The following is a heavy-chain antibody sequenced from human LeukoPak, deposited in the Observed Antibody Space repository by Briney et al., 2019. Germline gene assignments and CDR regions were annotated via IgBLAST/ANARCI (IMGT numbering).Heavy chain of an antibody. CDR2: VYNSGST. CDR3: ARDKDSGIDY. J-gene: IGHJ4*02. V-gene: IGHV4-59*01. CDR1: GGSIRSYY. D-gene: IGHD1-26*01. Sequence: SETLSLTCTVSGGSIRSYYWSWIRQPPGKGLEWIGYVYNSGSTYYSPSLKSRVTISVDTSKNRFSLRLSSVTAADTAVYYCARDKDSGIDYWGQGTLVTVSS.